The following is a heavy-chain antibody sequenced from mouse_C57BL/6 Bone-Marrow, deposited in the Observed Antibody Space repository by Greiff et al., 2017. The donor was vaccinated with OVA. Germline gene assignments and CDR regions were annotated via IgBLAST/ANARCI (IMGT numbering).Heavy chain of an antibody. J-gene: IGHJ2*01. V-gene: IGHV5-12*01. Sequence: EVKLVESGGGLVQPGGSLKLSCAASGFTFSDYYMYWVRQTPEKRLEWVAYISNGGGSTYYPDTVKGRFTISRDNAKNARYLQMSRLKSEDTAMYYCARHGPYDYEGEYYFDYWGQGTTLTVSS. D-gene: IGHD2-4*01. CDR2: ISNGGGST. CDR1: GFTFSDYY. CDR3: ARHGPYDYEGEYYFDY.